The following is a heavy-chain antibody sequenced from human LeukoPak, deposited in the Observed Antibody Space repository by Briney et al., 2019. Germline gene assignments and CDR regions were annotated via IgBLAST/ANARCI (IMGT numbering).Heavy chain of an antibody. CDR3: TRERSHYYGSGSYYNVGDAFDI. V-gene: IGHV3-49*04. CDR1: GFTFGDYA. J-gene: IGHJ3*02. CDR2: IRSKAYGGTT. D-gene: IGHD3-10*01. Sequence: GGPLRLSCTASGFTFGDYAMSWVRQAPGKGLEWVGFIRSKAYGGTTEYAASVKGRFTISRDDSKSIAYLQMNSLKTEDTAVYYCTRERSHYYGSGSYYNVGDAFDIWGQGTMVTVSS.